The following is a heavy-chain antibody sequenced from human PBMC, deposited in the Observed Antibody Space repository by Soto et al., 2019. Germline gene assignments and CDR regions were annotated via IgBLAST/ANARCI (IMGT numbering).Heavy chain of an antibody. CDR3: ARGVDDYADYRFDY. J-gene: IGHJ4*02. V-gene: IGHV3-7*01. CDR1: GFTFRDYW. CDR2: IQQDGRDK. Sequence: EVQLVESGGGLVQPGGSLRLSCAASGFTFRDYWMSWVRQAPGKGLEWVANIQQDGRDKYYVDSVRGRFTISRDNARNSLYLQMNSLRAEDTAVYYWARGVDDYADYRFDYWGQGTLVTVSS. D-gene: IGHD4-17*01.